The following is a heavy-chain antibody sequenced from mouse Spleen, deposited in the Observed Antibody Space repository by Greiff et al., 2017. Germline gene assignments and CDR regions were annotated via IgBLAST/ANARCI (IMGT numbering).Heavy chain of an antibody. CDR1: GYTFTSYW. V-gene: IGHV1-53*01. D-gene: IGHD3-2*01. J-gene: IGHJ4*01. Sequence: QVQLQQPGTELVKPGASVKLSCKASGYTFTSYWMHWVKQRPGQGLEWIGNINPSNGGTNYNEKFKSKATLTEDKSSSTAYMQLSSLTSEDSAVYYCATDSSGRGYAMDYWGQGTSVTVSS. CDR3: ATDSSGRGYAMDY. CDR2: INPSNGGT.